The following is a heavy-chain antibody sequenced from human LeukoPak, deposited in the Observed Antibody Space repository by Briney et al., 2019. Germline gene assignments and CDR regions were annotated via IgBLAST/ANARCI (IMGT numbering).Heavy chain of an antibody. CDR2: ISYDGSNK. V-gene: IGHV3-30-3*01. CDR3: AKVHGYSSGWYYFDY. J-gene: IGHJ4*02. Sequence: GGSLRLSCAAPGFTFSSYAMHWVRQAPGKGLEWVAVISYDGSNKYYADSVKGRFTISRDNSKNTLYLQMNSLRAEDTALYYCAKVHGYSSGWYYFDYWGQGTLVTVSS. CDR1: GFTFSSYA. D-gene: IGHD6-19*01.